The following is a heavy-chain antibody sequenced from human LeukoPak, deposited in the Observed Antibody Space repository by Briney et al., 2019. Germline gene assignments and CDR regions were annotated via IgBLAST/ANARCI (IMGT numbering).Heavy chain of an antibody. CDR1: GSTFSTYA. CDR2: IIPIFGTA. Sequence: SVKVSCKASGSTFSTYAISWVRQAPGQGLEWIGGIIPIFGTATYAQKVQGRVTITTDESTSTAYMELSSLRSDDTAVYYCARGREMATIPYYFDYWSQGTLVTVSS. CDR3: ARGREMATIPYYFDY. D-gene: IGHD5-24*01. V-gene: IGHV1-69*05. J-gene: IGHJ4*02.